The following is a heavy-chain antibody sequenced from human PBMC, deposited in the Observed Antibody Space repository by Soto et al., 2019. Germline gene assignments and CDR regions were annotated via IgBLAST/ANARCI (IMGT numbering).Heavy chain of an antibody. V-gene: IGHV4-30-4*01. CDR3: ARTTPWDYNSYYAMDV. J-gene: IGHJ6*02. D-gene: IGHD1-1*01. CDR1: GGSISSGDFY. Sequence: QVQLQESGPGLVKPSQTLSLTCTVSGGSISSGDFYWSWVRQSPGKGLEWIGYIFYSGGTYYNPSLQSRVAISVDTSKNQFSLKLTSVTAADTAVYYCARTTPWDYNSYYAMDVWGQGNTVTVSS. CDR2: IFYSGGT.